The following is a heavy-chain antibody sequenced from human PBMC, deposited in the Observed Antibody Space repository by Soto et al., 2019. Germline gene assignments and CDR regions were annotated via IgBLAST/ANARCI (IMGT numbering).Heavy chain of an antibody. J-gene: IGHJ4*02. CDR2: IIPIFGTA. Sequence: QVQLVQSGAEVKKPGSSVKVSCKASGGTFSSYAISWVRQAPGQGLAWMGGIIPIFGTANYAQKFQGRVTMTADESTSTAYMELSSLRSEDTAVYYCARARRDGYKLPVFDYWGQGTLVTVSS. D-gene: IGHD5-12*01. V-gene: IGHV1-69*01. CDR3: ARARRDGYKLPVFDY. CDR1: GGTFSSYA.